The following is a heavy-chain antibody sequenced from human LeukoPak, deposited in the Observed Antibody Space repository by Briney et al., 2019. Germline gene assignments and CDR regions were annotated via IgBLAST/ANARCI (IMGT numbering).Heavy chain of an antibody. CDR2: IHSDGAST. Sequence: PGGSLRLSCAASGFTFSSYWMHWVRQAPGKGLVWVSRIHSDGASTSYADSVKGRFTMSRDNAKNSLYLQMNSLRAEDTAVYYCARDGLAYGGNSGVWGQGTLVTVSS. V-gene: IGHV3-74*01. J-gene: IGHJ4*02. CDR3: ARDGLAYGGNSGV. CDR1: GFTFSSYW. D-gene: IGHD4-23*01.